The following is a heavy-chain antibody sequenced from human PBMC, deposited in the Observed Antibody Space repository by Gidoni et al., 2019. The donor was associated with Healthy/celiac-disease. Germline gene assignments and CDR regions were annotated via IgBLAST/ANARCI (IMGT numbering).Heavy chain of an antibody. V-gene: IGHV1-18*01. CDR2: IIAYNGNT. D-gene: IGHD3-22*01. Sequence: QVQLVQSGAEVKKPGASVKVSCKASGYTFTSYGISWVRPAPGQGLAWMGWIIAYNGNTNYAQKLQGRVTMTTDTSTSTAYMELRSLRSDDTAVYYCARDPYDSSGYHVEDDYWGQGTLVTVSS. CDR3: ARDPYDSSGYHVEDDY. CDR1: GYTFTSYG. J-gene: IGHJ4*02.